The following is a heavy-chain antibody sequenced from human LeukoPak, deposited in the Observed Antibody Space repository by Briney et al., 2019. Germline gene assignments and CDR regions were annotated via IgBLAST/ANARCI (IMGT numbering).Heavy chain of an antibody. V-gene: IGHV1-18*01. CDR1: GYTFTSYG. CDR3: ARDCHCAKYSSGWFRYPPVGNYYGMDV. J-gene: IGHJ6*02. Sequence: ASVNVSCKASGYTFTSYGISWVRQAPGQGLECMVWISAYNGNTNYAQKLQGRVTMTTDTSTSTAYMELRSLRSDDTAVYYCARDCHCAKYSSGWFRYPPVGNYYGMDVWGQGTTVTVSS. CDR2: ISAYNGNT. D-gene: IGHD6-19*01.